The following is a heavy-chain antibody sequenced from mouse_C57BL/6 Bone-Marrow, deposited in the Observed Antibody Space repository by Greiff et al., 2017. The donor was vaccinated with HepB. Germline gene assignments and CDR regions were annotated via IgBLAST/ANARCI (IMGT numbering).Heavy chain of an antibody. D-gene: IGHD2-3*01. Sequence: VMLVESGPGLVAPSQSLSITCTVSGFSLTSYAISWVRQPPGKGLEWLGVIWTGGGTNYNSALKSRLSISKDNSKSQVFLKMNSLQTDDTARYYCARNSPDGYYYFDYWGQGTTLTVSS. CDR1: GFSLTSYA. CDR2: IWTGGGT. J-gene: IGHJ2*01. CDR3: ARNSPDGYYYFDY. V-gene: IGHV2-9-1*01.